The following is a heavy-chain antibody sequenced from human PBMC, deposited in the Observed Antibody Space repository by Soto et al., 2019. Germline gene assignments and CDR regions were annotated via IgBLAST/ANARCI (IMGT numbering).Heavy chain of an antibody. Sequence: QVQLVQSRAEVKKPGSSVKVSCKASGGTFSSYAISWVRQAPGQGLEWMGGIIPIFGTANYAQKFQGRVTITADKSTSTAYMELSSLRSEDTAVYYCAVFYDSSGYYPVFYFDYWGQGTLVTVSS. J-gene: IGHJ4*02. V-gene: IGHV1-69*06. CDR3: AVFYDSSGYYPVFYFDY. D-gene: IGHD3-22*01. CDR1: GGTFSSYA. CDR2: IIPIFGTA.